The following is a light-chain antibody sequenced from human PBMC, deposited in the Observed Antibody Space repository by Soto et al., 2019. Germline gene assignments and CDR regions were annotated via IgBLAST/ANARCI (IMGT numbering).Light chain of an antibody. CDR1: QSVSSN. Sequence: IVMTQSPATLSVSPGERATLSCRASQSVSSNLAWYQQKPGQAPRLLIYGASTRATGIPARFSGSGSGTEITLTISSLQSEDFAVYYCQHYNNWPPYTFGQGTKLEIK. CDR2: GAS. J-gene: IGKJ2*01. CDR3: QHYNNWPPYT. V-gene: IGKV3-15*01.